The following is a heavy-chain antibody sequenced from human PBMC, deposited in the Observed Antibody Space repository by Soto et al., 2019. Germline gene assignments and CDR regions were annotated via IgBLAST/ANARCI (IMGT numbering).Heavy chain of an antibody. CDR2: TRNKANSYST. CDR1: GFTFSDHY. CDR3: VRTSHYGSGSWNFDY. D-gene: IGHD3-10*01. V-gene: IGHV3-72*01. J-gene: IGHJ4*02. Sequence: EVQLVESGGGLVQPGGSLRLSCAASGFTFSDHYMDWVRQAPGKGLEWVGRTRNKANSYSTEYAASVRGRFTISRDESKNSLYLQMNSQKTEDTAVYYCVRTSHYGSGSWNFDYWGQGTLVTVSS.